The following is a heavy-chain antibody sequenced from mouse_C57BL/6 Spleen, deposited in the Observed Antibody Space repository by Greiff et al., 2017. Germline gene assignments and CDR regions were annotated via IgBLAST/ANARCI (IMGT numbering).Heavy chain of an antibody. J-gene: IGHJ4*01. CDR1: GYTFTGYW. Sequence: QVQLQQSGAELMKPGASVKLSCKATGYTFTGYWIEWVKQRPGHGLEWIGEILPGSGSTNYHETFKGKATFTADTSSNTAYMQLSSLTTEDSAIYYCARLWLLRLYYAMDYWGQGTSGTVSS. CDR3: ARLWLLRLYYAMDY. D-gene: IGHD2-3*01. CDR2: ILPGSGST. V-gene: IGHV1-9*01.